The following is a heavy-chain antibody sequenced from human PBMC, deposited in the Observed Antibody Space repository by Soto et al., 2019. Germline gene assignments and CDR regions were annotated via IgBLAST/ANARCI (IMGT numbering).Heavy chain of an antibody. J-gene: IGHJ4*02. Sequence: EVQLLESGGGLVQPGGSLRVSCAASGFTFSSYAMSWVRQAPGKGLEWVSATSGSGGSTYYADCVKGLFTISRDHSKNSLYLQMNSLRVVDSAVYYCAKDDDSSGYPVYYFDYWGQGTLVTVST. D-gene: IGHD3-22*01. CDR1: GFTFSSYA. CDR2: TSGSGGST. CDR3: AKDDDSSGYPVYYFDY. V-gene: IGHV3-23*01.